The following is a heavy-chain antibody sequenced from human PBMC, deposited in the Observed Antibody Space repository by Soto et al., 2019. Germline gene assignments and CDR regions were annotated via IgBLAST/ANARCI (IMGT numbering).Heavy chain of an antibody. V-gene: IGHV1-2*02. D-gene: IGHD4-17*01. J-gene: IGHJ3*02. CDR2: INTKTGGT. Sequence: ASVKVSCKASGYIFTGYYIQWVRQAPGQGLEWMGWINTKTGGTKYAQKFQGRVTMTRDTSINTAYMEVSRLRSDDTAVYYCATDTVAFDMWGQGTMVIVS. CDR1: GYIFTGYY. CDR3: ATDTVAFDM.